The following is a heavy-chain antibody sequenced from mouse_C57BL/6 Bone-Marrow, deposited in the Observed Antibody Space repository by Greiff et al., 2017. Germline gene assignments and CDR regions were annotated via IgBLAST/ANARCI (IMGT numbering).Heavy chain of an antibody. J-gene: IGHJ1*03. CDR2: IWSGGST. D-gene: IGHD3-2*02. Sequence: QVQLQQSGPGLVQPSQSLSITCPVSGFSLTSYGVHWVRQSPGKGLEWLGVIWSGGSTDYNAAFISRLSISKDNSKSQVFFKMNSLQADDTAIYYCARGDSSSFDVWGTGTTVTVSS. CDR1: GFSLTSYG. V-gene: IGHV2-2*01. CDR3: ARGDSSSFDV.